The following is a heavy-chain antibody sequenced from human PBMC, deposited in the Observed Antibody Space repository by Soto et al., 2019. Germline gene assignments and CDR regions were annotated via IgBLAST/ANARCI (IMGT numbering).Heavy chain of an antibody. CDR3: ARGVVAAAGMSDYFDY. J-gene: IGHJ4*02. CDR1: GGSFSGYY. V-gene: IGHV4-34*01. CDR2: INHSGST. D-gene: IGHD6-13*01. Sequence: SETLSLTCAVYGGSFSGYYWSWIRQPPGKGLEWIGEINHSGSTNYNPSLKSRVTISVDTSKNQFSLKLSSVTAADTAVYYCARGVVAAAGMSDYFDYWGQGTLVTVSS.